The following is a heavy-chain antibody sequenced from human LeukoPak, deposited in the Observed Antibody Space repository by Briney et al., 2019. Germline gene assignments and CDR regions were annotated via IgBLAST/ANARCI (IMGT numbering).Heavy chain of an antibody. CDR3: ARVASGWLLDY. Sequence: SQTLSLTCTVSGGSISSGDYYWSWIRQPPGKGLEWIGYIYYSGSTYYNPSLKSRVTISVDTSKNQFSLELSSVTAADTAVYYCARVASGWLLDYWGQGTLVTVSS. V-gene: IGHV4-30-4*01. J-gene: IGHJ4*02. CDR2: IYYSGST. D-gene: IGHD5-12*01. CDR1: GGSISSGDYY.